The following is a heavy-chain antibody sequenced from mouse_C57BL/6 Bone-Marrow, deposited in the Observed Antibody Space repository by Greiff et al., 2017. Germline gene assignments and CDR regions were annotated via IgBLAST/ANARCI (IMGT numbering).Heavy chain of an antibody. CDR3: ARSPHYYGSSHFDY. V-gene: IGHV1-18*01. CDR2: INPNNGGT. CDR1: GYTFTDYN. Sequence: VQLQQPGPELVKPGASVKIPCKASGYTFTDYNMDWVKQSHGKSLEWIGDINPNNGGTIYNQKFKGKATLTVDKSSSTAYMELRSLTSEDTAVYYCARSPHYYGSSHFDYWGQGTTLTVSS. J-gene: IGHJ2*01. D-gene: IGHD1-1*01.